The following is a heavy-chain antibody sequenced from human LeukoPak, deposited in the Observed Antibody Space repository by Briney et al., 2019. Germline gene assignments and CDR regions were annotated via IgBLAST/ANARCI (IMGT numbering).Heavy chain of an antibody. V-gene: IGHV4-59*08. CDR1: GGAIISYY. Sequence: PSETLSLTCTVCGGAIISYYWSWIRQPPGKGLEWIVYIYNSGSTSYNPSLKSRVTISVDTSKNQLSLKLSSVTAADTAVYYCARQRANTVFLDWGQGTLVTVSS. CDR3: ARQRANTVFLD. CDR2: IYNSGST. D-gene: IGHD4-17*01. J-gene: IGHJ4*02.